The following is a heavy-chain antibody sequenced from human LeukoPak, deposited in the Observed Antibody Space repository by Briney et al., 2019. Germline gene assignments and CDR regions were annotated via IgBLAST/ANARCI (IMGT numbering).Heavy chain of an antibody. CDR1: GFTFSNYA. CDR2: ISPGGSDT. V-gene: IGHV3-23*01. Sequence: GGSLRLSCAASGFTFSNYAKTWVRQAPGKGLDWVSAISPGGSDTYYADSVRGRFTTSRDNSKNTLYLQMSSLRAEDSAVYYCARRGGSETMAAFNSSGQGTLVTVSS. J-gene: IGHJ5*02. D-gene: IGHD3-10*01. CDR3: ARRGGSETMAAFNS.